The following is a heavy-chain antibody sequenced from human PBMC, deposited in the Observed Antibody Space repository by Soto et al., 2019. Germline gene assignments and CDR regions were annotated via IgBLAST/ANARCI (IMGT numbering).Heavy chain of an antibody. D-gene: IGHD3-3*02. CDR1: GFTFSSFG. J-gene: IGHJ4*01. V-gene: IGHV3-30*18. Sequence: GGSLRLSCAASGFTFSSFGMHWVRQAPGKGLEWVAVISYDGTEEKYADSVKGRATVSRDNSKNTVYLQMNRLRGDDSAIYYCAKGRFDVVTISPFDHWGKGTLVTVSS. CDR3: AKGRFDVVTISPFDH. CDR2: ISYDGTEE.